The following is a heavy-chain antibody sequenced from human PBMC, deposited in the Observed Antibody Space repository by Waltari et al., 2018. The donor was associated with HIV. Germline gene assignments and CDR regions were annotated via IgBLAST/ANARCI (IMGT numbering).Heavy chain of an antibody. J-gene: IGHJ4*02. CDR3: ARMVSSSGWYVFDY. D-gene: IGHD6-19*01. CDR2: IWYDESNE. CDR1: GFTLGTDR. V-gene: IGHV3-33*01. Sequence: QVNLAESGGGVVKHGRSRRPYCEACGFTLGTDRQHWVRQAPGKGLEWVAVIWYDESNEYYADSVKRRVTISRDNSKNTLYLQMNSLRVEDTAVYYCARMVSSSGWYVFDYWGQGTLVTVSS.